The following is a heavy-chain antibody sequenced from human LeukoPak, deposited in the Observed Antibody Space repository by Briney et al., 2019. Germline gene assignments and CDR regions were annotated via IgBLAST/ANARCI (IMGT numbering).Heavy chain of an antibody. J-gene: IGHJ5*02. Sequence: PSETLSLTCTVSGVSISSSNSYWGWIRQPPGKGLEWIGSVYYTGNTYYNASLKSRVTIVIDTSKNQFSLKLSSVTAADTAVYYCASESIAVAGRNWFDPWGQGTLVTVSS. CDR2: VYYTGNT. V-gene: IGHV4-39*07. CDR3: ASESIAVAGRNWFDP. D-gene: IGHD6-19*01. CDR1: GVSISSSNSY.